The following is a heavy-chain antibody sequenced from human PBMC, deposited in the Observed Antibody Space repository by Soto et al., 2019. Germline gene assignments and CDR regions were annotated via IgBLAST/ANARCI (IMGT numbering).Heavy chain of an antibody. CDR2: ISSSSSYI. CDR3: ARGLVNRGYDLSRYYYYYMDV. CDR1: GFTFSSYS. Sequence: EVQLVESGGGLVKPGGSLRLSCAASGFTFSSYSMNWVRQAPGKGLEWVSSISSSSSYIYYADSVKGRFTISRDNAKNQLYLQMNSLRAEDTAVYYCARGLVNRGYDLSRYYYYYMDVWGKGTTVTVSS. V-gene: IGHV3-21*01. D-gene: IGHD5-12*01. J-gene: IGHJ6*03.